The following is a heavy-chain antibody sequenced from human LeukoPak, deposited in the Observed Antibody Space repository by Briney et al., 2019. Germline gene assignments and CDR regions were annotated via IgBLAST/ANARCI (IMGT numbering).Heavy chain of an antibody. J-gene: IGHJ4*02. CDR2: IYYSGST. CDR3: ARQEFQEFDY. Sequence: SETLSLTCTVSGGSISSSSYYWGWIRQPPGKGLEWIGSIYYSGSTYYNPSLKSRVTISVDTSKNQFSLKLSSVTAADTAVYYCARQEFQEFDYWGQGTLVTVSS. V-gene: IGHV4-39*01. CDR1: GGSISSSSYY. D-gene: IGHD3-10*01.